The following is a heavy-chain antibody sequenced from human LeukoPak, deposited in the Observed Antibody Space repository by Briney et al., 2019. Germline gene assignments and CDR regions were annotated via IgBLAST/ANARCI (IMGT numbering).Heavy chain of an antibody. D-gene: IGHD1-1*01. CDR1: GFTFSSYG. V-gene: IGHV3-30*02. Sequence: GGSLRLSCAASGFTFSSYGMHWVRQAPGKGLEWVAFIRYDGSNKYYADSVKGRFTISRDNSKNTLYLQMNSLRAEDTALYYCAEWNSVYWYFDLWGRGTLVTVSS. CDR3: AEWNSVYWYFDL. J-gene: IGHJ2*01. CDR2: IRYDGSNK.